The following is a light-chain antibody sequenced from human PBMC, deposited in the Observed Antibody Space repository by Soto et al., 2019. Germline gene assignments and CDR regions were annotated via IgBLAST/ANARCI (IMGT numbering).Light chain of an antibody. CDR1: SSNIGRNT. CDR2: SNN. J-gene: IGLJ2*01. V-gene: IGLV1-44*01. Sequence: QSALTQPPSASGTPGQRVTISCSGSSSNIGRNTVNWYQQLPGTAPKVLIYSNNQRPSGVPDRLSGSKSGTSASLAISGLQSEDEADYYCAAWDDSLNDVVFGGGTKVTVL. CDR3: AAWDDSLNDVV.